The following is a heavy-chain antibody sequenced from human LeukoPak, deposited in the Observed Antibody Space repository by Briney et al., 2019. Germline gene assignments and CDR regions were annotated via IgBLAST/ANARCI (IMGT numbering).Heavy chain of an antibody. Sequence: PGGTLRLSCVASGFTLRSHGMNWVRQAPGKGLEWVSGIRGDGITTYYADSVKGRFTISRDNSKNTLYLQMNSLRAEDTAVYYCASASKRYSSSWYEFDYWGQGTLVTVSS. D-gene: IGHD6-13*01. CDR3: ASASKRYSSSWYEFDY. CDR2: IRGDGITT. V-gene: IGHV3-23*01. J-gene: IGHJ4*02. CDR1: GFTLRSHG.